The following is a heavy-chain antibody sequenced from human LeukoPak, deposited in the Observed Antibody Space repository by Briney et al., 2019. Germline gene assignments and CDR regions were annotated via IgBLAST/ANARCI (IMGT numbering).Heavy chain of an antibody. CDR2: TQQDGSEK. J-gene: IGHJ4*02. CDR1: GFTFSSYW. V-gene: IGHV3-7*04. Sequence: GGSLRLSCAASGFTFSSYWMTWVRQAPGKGLEWVANTQQDGSEKYYVATVKGRFTISRDNAKNSLYLQMNSLRVEDSAVYYCVRGSGTYYIYWGQGTLVTVSS. D-gene: IGHD1-26*01. CDR3: VRGSGTYYIY.